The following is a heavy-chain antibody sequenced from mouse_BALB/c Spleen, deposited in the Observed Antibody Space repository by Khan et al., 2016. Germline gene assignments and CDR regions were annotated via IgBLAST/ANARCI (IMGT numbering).Heavy chain of an antibody. CDR3: GRSNFGNYEEGYTMDY. D-gene: IGHD2-1*01. V-gene: IGHV14-3*02. Sequence: VQLQQSGAELVKPGASVKLSCTASGFNIKDTYMHWVKQRPEQGLEWLGRIDHANGNTKYDPKSQGKATITADTSSNTAYLQLSSLTYEDTAVYYCGRSNFGNYEEGYTMDYWGQGTSVTVSS. J-gene: IGHJ4*01. CDR2: IDHANGNT. CDR1: GFNIKDTY.